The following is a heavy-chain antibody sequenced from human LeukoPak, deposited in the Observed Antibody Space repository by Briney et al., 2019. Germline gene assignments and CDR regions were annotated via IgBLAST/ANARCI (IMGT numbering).Heavy chain of an antibody. V-gene: IGHV3-74*01. CDR1: GFTFSSYA. Sequence: GGSLRLSCAASGFTFSSYAMSWVRQAPGKGLVWVSRINSDGSATHYADSVKGRFTISRDNAKNTLYLQMNSLRAEDTAVYYCATDPDSGGWSTFDYWGQGTLVTVSS. J-gene: IGHJ4*02. CDR2: INSDGSAT. D-gene: IGHD6-19*01. CDR3: ATDPDSGGWSTFDY.